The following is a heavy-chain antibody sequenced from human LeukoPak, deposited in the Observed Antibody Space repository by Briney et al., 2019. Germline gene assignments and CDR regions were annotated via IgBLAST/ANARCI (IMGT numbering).Heavy chain of an antibody. CDR3: AKDRVVVLRVLWY. D-gene: IGHD2-2*01. CDR2: IIGSGGST. CDR1: GYTFTTYA. V-gene: IGHV3-23*01. Sequence: GGSLRLSCAVPGYTFTTYAPGGGPRAPGKGLEGVSAIIGSGGSTYYGDSVKGQFTISRDNSKNTLYLQMSSLRAEDTAVYYCAKDRVVVLRVLWYWRRGPRAMVS. J-gene: IGHJ4*02.